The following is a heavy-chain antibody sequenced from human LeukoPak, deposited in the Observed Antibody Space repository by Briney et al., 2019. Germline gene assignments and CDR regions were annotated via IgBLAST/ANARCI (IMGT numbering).Heavy chain of an antibody. Sequence: PGGSLRLSCAASGFTFSSYAMSWVRQAPGKGLEWVSAISGSGGSTYYADSVKGRFTISRDNSKNTLYLQMNSLRAEDTAVYYCAKEGGYSSGWYQLYYFDYWGQGTLVTVSS. CDR1: GFTFSSYA. D-gene: IGHD6-19*01. CDR3: AKEGGYSSGWYQLYYFDY. J-gene: IGHJ4*02. CDR2: ISGSGGST. V-gene: IGHV3-23*01.